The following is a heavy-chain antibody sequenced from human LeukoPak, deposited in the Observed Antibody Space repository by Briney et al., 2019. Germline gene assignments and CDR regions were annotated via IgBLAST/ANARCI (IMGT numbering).Heavy chain of an antibody. CDR2: INAGNGNT. CDR1: GYTFTNYA. V-gene: IGHV1-3*01. J-gene: IGHJ4*02. Sequence: ASVKVSCKASGYTFTNYAMHWVRQAPVQRLEWMGWINAGNGNTKYSQKFQGRVSITRDTSASTAYMELSSLRSEDTAVYYCARATRGYYGSLGQYCFDYWGQGTLVTVSS. D-gene: IGHD3-10*01. CDR3: ARATRGYYGSLGQYCFDY.